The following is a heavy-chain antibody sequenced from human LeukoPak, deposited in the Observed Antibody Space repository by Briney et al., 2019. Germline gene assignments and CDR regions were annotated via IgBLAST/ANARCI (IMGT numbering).Heavy chain of an antibody. CDR2: IRYDGSNK. CDR1: GFTFSSYG. D-gene: IGHD3-10*01. J-gene: IGHJ4*02. V-gene: IGHV3-30*02. Sequence: HPGGPLRLSCAASGFTFSSYGMHWVRQAPGKGLEWVAFIRYDGSNKYYADSVKGRFTISRDNSKNTLYLQMNSLRAEDTAVYYCAKDNGDYYGSGSFDYWGQGTLVTVSS. CDR3: AKDNGDYYGSGSFDY.